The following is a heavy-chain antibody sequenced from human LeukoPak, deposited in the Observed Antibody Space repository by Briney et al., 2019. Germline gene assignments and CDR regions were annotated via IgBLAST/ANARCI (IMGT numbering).Heavy chain of an antibody. CDR3: ARAREPSLYYFDY. CDR1: GFTFSSYW. D-gene: IGHD1-14*01. V-gene: IGHV3-74*01. CDR2: INSDGSST. Sequence: PGGSLRLSCAASGFTFSSYWMHWVRQAPAKGLVWVSRINSDGSSTSYADSVKGRFTISRDNAKNTLYLQMNSLRAEDTAVYYCARAREPSLYYFDYWGQGTLVTVSS. J-gene: IGHJ4*02.